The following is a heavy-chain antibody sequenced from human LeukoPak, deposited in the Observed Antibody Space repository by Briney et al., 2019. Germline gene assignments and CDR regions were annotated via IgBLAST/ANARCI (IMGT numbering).Heavy chain of an antibody. D-gene: IGHD5-24*01. CDR2: IYYSGSS. J-gene: IGHJ4*02. Sequence: PSQTLSLTCTVSGGSINNGGYYWSWIRQHPGKGLEWIGYIYYSGSSYYNPSLRSRVTISVDTSKNHFSLKLSSVTAADTAVYYCARNRDGYNSFDYWGQGTLVTVSS. CDR3: ARNRDGYNSFDY. V-gene: IGHV4-31*03. CDR1: GGSINNGGYY.